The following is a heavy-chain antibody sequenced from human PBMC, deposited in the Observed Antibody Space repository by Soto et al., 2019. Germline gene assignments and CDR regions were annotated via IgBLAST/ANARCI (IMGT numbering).Heavy chain of an antibody. CDR3: ARGAWAGIDSYFFDY. CDR1: GGTFSSYA. V-gene: IGHV1-69*13. D-gene: IGHD6-19*01. CDR2: IIPIFGTA. J-gene: IGHJ4*02. Sequence: SVKLSCKASGGTFSSYAISWGRQAPGQGLEWMGGIIPIFGTANYAQKFQGRVTITADESTSTAYMELSSLRSEDTAVYYCARGAWAGIDSYFFDYCSQGSLVIVSA.